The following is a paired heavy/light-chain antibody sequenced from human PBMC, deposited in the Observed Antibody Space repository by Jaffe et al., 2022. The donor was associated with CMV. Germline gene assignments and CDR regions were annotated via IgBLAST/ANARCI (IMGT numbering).Heavy chain of an antibody. Sequence: EVQLSESGGGPVQPGGSLRLSCAASGFAFSGFLMSWVRQAPGKGLEWVAGISGGGDRTSYADSVKGRFSISRDNSKSTVSLEMNSLRADDTAVYYCVKDRRDRFASSGYFERDAFDLCGQGTLVTVSS. CDR1: GFAFSGFL. D-gene: IGHD3-22*01. CDR3: VKDRRDRFASSGYFERDAFDL. CDR2: ISGGGDRT. V-gene: IGHV3-23*01. J-gene: IGHJ3*01.
Light chain of an antibody. CDR3: AAWDDRLSGYV. J-gene: IGLJ1*01. CDR2: RNH. V-gene: IGLV1-47*01. Sequence: QSVLTQSPSESGTPGQRVAISCSGSNSNIGNNFVYWYQQLPGTAPKLLISRNHERPSGVPDRFSGSKSGTSASLAISGLRPEDEADYYCAAWDDRLSGYVFGSATKVTVL. CDR1: NSNIGNNF.